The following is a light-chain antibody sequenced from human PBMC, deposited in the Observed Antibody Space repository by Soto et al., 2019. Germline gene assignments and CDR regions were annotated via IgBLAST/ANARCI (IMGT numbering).Light chain of an antibody. V-gene: IGKV3-15*01. J-gene: IGKJ5*01. CDR1: QSARIS. Sequence: ETVMTQSPATLSVSPGERATLSCRASQSARISLGWYQQKPGQAPRLLIYDVSTRATGVPARFRGSGSGTEFTLTISSPHSEDFAVYYCQQYNNWPPTFGQGTRLEIK. CDR3: QQYNNWPPT. CDR2: DVS.